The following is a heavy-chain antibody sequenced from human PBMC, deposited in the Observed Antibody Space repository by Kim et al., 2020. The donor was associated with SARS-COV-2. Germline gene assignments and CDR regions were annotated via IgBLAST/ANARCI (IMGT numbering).Heavy chain of an antibody. CDR3: AKGAKWELAGGSFDH. CDR2: ISGSGGST. Sequence: GGSLGLSCAASGFTFSSYAMSWVRQAPGKGLEWVSAISGSGGSTYYADSVKGRFTISRDNSKNTLYLQMNSLRAEDTAVYYCAKGAKWELAGGSFDHWGQGTLVTVSS. CDR1: GFTFSSYA. J-gene: IGHJ4*02. D-gene: IGHD1-26*01. V-gene: IGHV3-23*01.